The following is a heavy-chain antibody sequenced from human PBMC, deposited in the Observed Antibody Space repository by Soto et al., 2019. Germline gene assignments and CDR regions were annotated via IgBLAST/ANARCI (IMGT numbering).Heavy chain of an antibody. V-gene: IGHV5-51*01. Sequence: GESLKISCKGSGYSFSSYWIGWVRQMPGKGLEWMGIIYPGDSDTRYSPSFQGQVTISADKSITTAYLQWSSLKASDTAMYYCAGGGVRGVITRTRDYYGMDVWGQGTTVTVSS. J-gene: IGHJ6*02. D-gene: IGHD3-10*01. CDR3: AGGGVRGVITRTRDYYGMDV. CDR1: GYSFSSYW. CDR2: IYPGDSDT.